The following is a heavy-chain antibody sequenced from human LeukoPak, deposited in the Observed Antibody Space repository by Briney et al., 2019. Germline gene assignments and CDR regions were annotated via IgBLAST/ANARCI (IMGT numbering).Heavy chain of an antibody. CDR2: MNPNSGNT. V-gene: IGHV1-8*01. J-gene: IGHJ4*02. D-gene: IGHD3-10*01. Sequence: ASVKVSCKASGYTFTSYDINWVRQATGQGLEWMGWMNPNSGNTGYAQKFQGRVTMTRNTSISTAYMELSSLRSEDTAVYYCARVRLVVRGVIYYWGQGTLVTVSS. CDR3: ARVRLVVRGVIYY. CDR1: GYTFTSYD.